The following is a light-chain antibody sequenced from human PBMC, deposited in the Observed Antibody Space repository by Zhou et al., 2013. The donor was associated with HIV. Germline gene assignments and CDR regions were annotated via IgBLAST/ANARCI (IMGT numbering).Light chain of an antibody. V-gene: IGKV3-15*01. Sequence: EVVLTQSPVTLSVSPGQRVTLSCRASQSVRDNLGWYQQKPGQAPRLLIYGATTRATGVPARFTGSGSGTEFTLTISSLESGDFTVYYCQQYSKWPLTFGHGTRV. J-gene: IGKJ1*01. CDR1: QSVRDN. CDR2: GAT. CDR3: QQYSKWPLT.